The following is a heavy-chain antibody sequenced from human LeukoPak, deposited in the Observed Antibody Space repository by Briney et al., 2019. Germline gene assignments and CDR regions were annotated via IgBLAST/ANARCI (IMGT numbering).Heavy chain of an antibody. CDR3: TTDGSSWYGTPGYYYMDV. CDR1: GFTFSNAW. CDR2: IKSKTDGGTT. V-gene: IGHV3-15*01. Sequence: GGSLRLSCAASGFTFSNAWMSWVRQAPGKGLEWVGRIKSKTDGGTTDYAAPVKGRFTISRDDSKNTLYLQMNSLKTEDTAVYYCTTDGSSWYGTPGYYYMDVWGKGTTVTVSS. D-gene: IGHD6-13*01. J-gene: IGHJ6*03.